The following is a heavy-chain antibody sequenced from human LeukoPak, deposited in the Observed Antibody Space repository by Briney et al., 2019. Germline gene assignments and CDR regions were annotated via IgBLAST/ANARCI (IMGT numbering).Heavy chain of an antibody. J-gene: IGHJ5*02. CDR3: ARDHEELGYSYGLTGDWFDP. V-gene: IGHV4-59*01. D-gene: IGHD5-18*01. CDR2: IYYSGTT. CDR1: GDSISSYY. Sequence: SETLSLTCTVSGDSISSYYWSWIWQSPGKGLEWIGYIYYSGTTNYNPSLKSRVTISVDTSKNQFSLKLSSVTAADTAVYYCARDHEELGYSYGLTGDWFDPWGQGTLVTVSS.